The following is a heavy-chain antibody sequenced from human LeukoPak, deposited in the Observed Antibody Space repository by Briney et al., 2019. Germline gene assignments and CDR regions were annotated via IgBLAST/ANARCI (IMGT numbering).Heavy chain of an antibody. CDR2: IKQDGNEK. CDR3: ARDQRNYYDSSGYYYDYYYYGMDV. Sequence: GGSLRLSCAASGFTFSSYWMSWVRQAPGKGLEWVANIKQDGNEKYYVDSVKGRFTISRDNAKNSLFLQMNSLRAEDTAVYYCARDQRNYYDSSGYYYDYYYYGMDVWGQGTTVTVSS. CDR1: GFTFSSYW. J-gene: IGHJ6*02. D-gene: IGHD3-22*01. V-gene: IGHV3-7*01.